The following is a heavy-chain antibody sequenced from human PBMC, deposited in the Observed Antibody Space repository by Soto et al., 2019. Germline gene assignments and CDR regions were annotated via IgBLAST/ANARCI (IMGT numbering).Heavy chain of an antibody. CDR2: ISAYNGNT. J-gene: IGHJ6*02. CDR3: ARMGLLWFGQPESNYCAMDV. V-gene: IGHV1-18*01. Sequence: ASVKVSCKASGYTFTSYGISWVRQAPGQGLEWMGWISAYNGNTNYAQKLQGRVTMTTDTSTSTAYMELRSLRSDDTAVYYCARMGLLWFGQPESNYCAMDVWGQGTQVTVS. D-gene: IGHD3-10*01. CDR1: GYTFTSYG.